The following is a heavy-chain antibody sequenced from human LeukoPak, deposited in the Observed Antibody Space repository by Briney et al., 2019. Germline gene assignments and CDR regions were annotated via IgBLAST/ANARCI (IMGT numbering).Heavy chain of an antibody. CDR1: GFSLSNYW. Sequence: GGSLRLSCAASGFSLSNYWMSWVRQAPGKGLEWVAKIKLDGSEEYYVDSVKGRFTISRDNAKNSVYLQMNCLRAEDTAVYYCARDCCTGGRNTFDPWGQGTLVTVSS. CDR3: ARDCCTGGRNTFDP. CDR2: IKLDGSEE. J-gene: IGHJ5*02. D-gene: IGHD2-8*02. V-gene: IGHV3-7*01.